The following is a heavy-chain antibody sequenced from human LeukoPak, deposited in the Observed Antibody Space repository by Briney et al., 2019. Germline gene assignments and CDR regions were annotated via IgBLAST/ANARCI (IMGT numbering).Heavy chain of an antibody. J-gene: IGHJ4*02. Sequence: GGSLRLSCAASGFSFSSYEMNWVREAPGKGLEWVSYISSSGSTIYYADSVKGRFTISRDNAKNSLYLQMNSLRAEDMAVYYCARVGYSSSWYRKYYFDYWGQGTLVTVSS. V-gene: IGHV3-48*03. CDR2: ISSSGSTI. CDR3: ARVGYSSSWYRKYYFDY. D-gene: IGHD6-13*01. CDR1: GFSFSSYE.